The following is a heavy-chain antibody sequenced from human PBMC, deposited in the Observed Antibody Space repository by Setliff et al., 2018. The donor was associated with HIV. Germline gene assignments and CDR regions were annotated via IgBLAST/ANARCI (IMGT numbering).Heavy chain of an antibody. V-gene: IGHV3-21*04. CDR1: GFTFSNAW. Sequence: GGSLRLSCAASGFTFSNAWMSWVRQAPGKGLEWVSSISSSSSYIYYADSVKGRFTISRDNAKNSLYLQMNSLRVEDTAVYYCAKDHATSSWFTALLDYWGQGALVTVSS. D-gene: IGHD6-13*01. CDR3: AKDHATSSWFTALLDY. CDR2: ISSSSSYI. J-gene: IGHJ4*02.